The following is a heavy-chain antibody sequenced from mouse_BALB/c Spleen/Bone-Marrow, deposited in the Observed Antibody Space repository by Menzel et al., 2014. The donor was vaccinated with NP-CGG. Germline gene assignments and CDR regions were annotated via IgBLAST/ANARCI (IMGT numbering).Heavy chain of an antibody. V-gene: IGHV7-3*02. D-gene: IGHD2-3*01. CDR2: IRNKANGHTT. CDR1: GVTFTDYY. J-gene: IGHJ1*01. Sequence: EVNVVESGGGLVQPGGSLRLSCATSGVTFTDYYMSWVRQPPGKALECLGFIRNKANGHTTEYSASVKGRFTISRDNYQSILYLQMNTKRAEDSATYYCARDINDGYYWYFDVWGAGTPGTVSS. CDR3: ARDINDGYYWYFDV.